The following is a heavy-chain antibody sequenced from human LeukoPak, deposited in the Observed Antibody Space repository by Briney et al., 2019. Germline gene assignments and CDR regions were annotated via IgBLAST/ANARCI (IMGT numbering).Heavy chain of an antibody. D-gene: IGHD6-19*01. CDR2: IVVGSNNT. CDR3: AAPGYSSGWYGL. J-gene: IGHJ4*02. V-gene: IGHV1-58*01. Sequence: SVKVSCEASGFTFATSAVQWVRQARGQRLEWIGWIVVGSNNTNYAQKFQERATITRDLSTGTAYMELSSLRSEDTAVYYCAAPGYSSGWYGLWGQGTLVTVSS. CDR1: GFTFATSA.